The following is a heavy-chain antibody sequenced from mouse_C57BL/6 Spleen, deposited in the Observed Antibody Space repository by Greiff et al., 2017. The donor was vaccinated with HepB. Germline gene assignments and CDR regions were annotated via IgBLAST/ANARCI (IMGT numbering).Heavy chain of an antibody. J-gene: IGHJ4*01. CDR1: GYTFTDYN. CDR3: ERGVDYYGSSYDYAMDY. CDR2: INPNNGGT. D-gene: IGHD1-1*01. V-gene: IGHV1-22*01. Sequence: EVQLQQSGPELVKPGASVKMSCKASGYTFTDYNMHWVKQSHGKSLEWIGYINPNNGGTSYNQKFKGKATLTVNKSSSTAYMELRSLTSEDSAVYYCERGVDYYGSSYDYAMDYWGQGTSVTVSS.